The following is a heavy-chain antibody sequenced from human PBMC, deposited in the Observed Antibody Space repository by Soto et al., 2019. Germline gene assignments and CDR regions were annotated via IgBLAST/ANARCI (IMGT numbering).Heavy chain of an antibody. CDR3: ARGIFDSYGMDV. CDR1: GFTFSSYA. Sequence: PGGPLRLSCAASGFTFSSYAMHWVRQAPGKGLEYVSVISSNGGSTYYANSVKGRFTISRDNSKNTLYLQMGSLRAEDMAVYYCARGIFDSYGMDVWGQGTTVTVSS. V-gene: IGHV3-64*01. D-gene: IGHD2-15*01. CDR2: ISSNGGST. J-gene: IGHJ6*02.